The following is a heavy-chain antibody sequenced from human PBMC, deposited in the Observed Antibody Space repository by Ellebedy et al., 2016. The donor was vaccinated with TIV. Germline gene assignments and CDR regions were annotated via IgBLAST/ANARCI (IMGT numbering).Heavy chain of an antibody. CDR2: IYYSGST. V-gene: IGHV4-39*01. CDR3: ARHWNPDRYRDWFDP. CDR1: GGSISSSSYY. D-gene: IGHD3-16*02. J-gene: IGHJ5*02. Sequence: MPSETLSLTCTVSGGSISSSSYYWGWIRQPPGKGLEWIGSIYYSGSTYYNPSLKSRVTISVDTSKNQFSLKLSSVTAADTAVYYCARHWNPDRYRDWFDPWGQGTLVTVSS.